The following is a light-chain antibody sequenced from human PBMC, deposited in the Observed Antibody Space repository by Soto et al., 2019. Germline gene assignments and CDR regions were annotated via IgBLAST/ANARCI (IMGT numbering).Light chain of an antibody. J-gene: IGKJ4*01. CDR2: DAS. V-gene: IGKV3-11*01. CDR3: QQYYDAPALT. CDR1: QSVRNY. Sequence: EIVLTQSPATVSVSPGERATLSCRASQSVRNYLAWYQQKPGQAPRLLIFDASNRATGIPSRFSGSGSGTDFTLTISSLEPEDVAVYYCQQYYDAPALTFGGGTKVEIK.